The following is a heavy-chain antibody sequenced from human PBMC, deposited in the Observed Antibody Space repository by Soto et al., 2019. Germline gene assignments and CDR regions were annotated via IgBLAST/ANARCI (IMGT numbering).Heavy chain of an antibody. Sequence: SCKASGFTFSSYAMSWVRQAPGKGLEWVSAISGSGGSTYYADSVKGRFTISRDNSKNTLYLQMNSLRAEDTAVYYCAKEGYDSSGYTPLHYWGQGALVTVSS. D-gene: IGHD3-22*01. CDR3: AKEGYDSSGYTPLHY. J-gene: IGHJ4*02. CDR2: ISGSGGST. V-gene: IGHV3-23*01. CDR1: GFTFSSYA.